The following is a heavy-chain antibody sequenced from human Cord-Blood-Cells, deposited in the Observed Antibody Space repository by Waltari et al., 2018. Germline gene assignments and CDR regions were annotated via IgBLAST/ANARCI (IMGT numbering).Heavy chain of an antibody. Sequence: QVQLQQWGAGLLKPSETLSLTCAAYGGSFSGYYWSWIRQPPGKGLELIGEINHSGSTNYNPALKSRVTISVDTSKNQFSLKLSSVTAADTAVYYCARPDSSSDYWGQGTLVTVSS. J-gene: IGHJ4*02. CDR3: ARPDSSSDY. CDR2: INHSGST. V-gene: IGHV4-34*01. CDR1: GGSFSGYY. D-gene: IGHD6-6*01.